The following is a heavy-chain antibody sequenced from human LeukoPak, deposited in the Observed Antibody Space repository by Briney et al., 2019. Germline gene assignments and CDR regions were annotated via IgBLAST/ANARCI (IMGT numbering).Heavy chain of an antibody. CDR3: ARAVPGGYYYYYMDV. J-gene: IGHJ6*03. Sequence: SETLSLTCAVYGGSFSGYYWSWIRQPPGKGLEWIGEINHSGSTNYNPSLKSRVTMSVDTSKNQFSLKLSSVTAADTAVYYCARAVPGGYYYYYMDVWGKGTTVTVSS. CDR1: GGSFSGYY. V-gene: IGHV4-34*01. CDR2: INHSGST. D-gene: IGHD1-1*01.